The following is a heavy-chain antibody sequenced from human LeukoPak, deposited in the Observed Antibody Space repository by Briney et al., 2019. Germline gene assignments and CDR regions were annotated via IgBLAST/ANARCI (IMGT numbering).Heavy chain of an antibody. Sequence: PGGSLRLSCAASGFTFSSYWMHWVRQAPGEGLVWVSRIKTDGTTTNYADSVKGRFTVSRDNAKNTLYLQMNSLRAEDTAVYYCARGPXXSGVXXLDXWGQGTLVTVSS. V-gene: IGHV3-74*01. CDR1: GFTFSSYW. CDR3: ARGPXXSGVXXLDX. D-gene: IGHD6-19*01. CDR2: IKTDGTTT. J-gene: IGHJ4*02.